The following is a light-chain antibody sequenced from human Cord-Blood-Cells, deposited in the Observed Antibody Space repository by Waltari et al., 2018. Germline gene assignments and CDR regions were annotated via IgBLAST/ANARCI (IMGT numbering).Light chain of an antibody. Sequence: DIQMTPSPSTLSASVGDRVTITCRASQSISSWLAWYQQQPGKAPKLLIYDASSLESGVPSRFSGSGSGTEFTLTISSLQPDDFATYYCQQYNSYSTFGQGTKVEI. CDR3: QQYNSYST. V-gene: IGKV1-5*01. CDR1: QSISSW. CDR2: DAS. J-gene: IGKJ1*01.